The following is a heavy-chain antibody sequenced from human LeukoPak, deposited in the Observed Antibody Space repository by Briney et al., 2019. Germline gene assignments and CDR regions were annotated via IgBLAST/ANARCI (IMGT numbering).Heavy chain of an antibody. D-gene: IGHD2-2*01. CDR3: ARVASVVVPAAVSR. CDR1: GFTFSDYY. V-gene: IGHV3-20*04. Sequence: GESLRLAWAASGFTFSDYYMSWNRQAPGKWLEWVSGNNWNGGSTGYADSVKGRFTISRDNAKNSLYLQMNSLRAEDTALYYCARVASVVVPAAVSRWGQGTLVTVSS. J-gene: IGHJ4*02. CDR2: NNWNGGST.